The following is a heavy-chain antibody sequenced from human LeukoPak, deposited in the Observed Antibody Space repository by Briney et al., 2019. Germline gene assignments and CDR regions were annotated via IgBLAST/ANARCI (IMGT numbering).Heavy chain of an antibody. J-gene: IGHJ4*02. CDR2: IYYSGHA. V-gene: IGHV4-31*03. D-gene: IGHD6-19*01. CDR1: GASISSITYY. CDR3: AGARDTSGWYHFVH. Sequence: SQTLSLTCTVSGASISSITYYWSWIRQHPGKGLEWIGYIYYSGHAYYNPSLKSRVTMSVDTSKNQVSLTPTSVTAADTAVYFCAGARDTSGWYHFVHWGQGTLVAVSS.